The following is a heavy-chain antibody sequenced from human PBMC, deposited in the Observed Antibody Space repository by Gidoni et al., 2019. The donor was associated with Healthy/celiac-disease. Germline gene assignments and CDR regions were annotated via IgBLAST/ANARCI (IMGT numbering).Heavy chain of an antibody. Sequence: QVQLVQSGAEVKKPGASVKVSCTVSGYALTELAMHWVRQALGKGLEWMGGFVPEDSETIDEQKFQGRGTMTEDTSTDTAYMELSSLRSEDTAVYYCATPSGSYFGYFDYWGQGTLVTVSS. V-gene: IGHV1-24*01. CDR2: FVPEDSET. D-gene: IGHD1-26*01. CDR3: ATPSGSYFGYFDY. J-gene: IGHJ4*02. CDR1: GYALTELA.